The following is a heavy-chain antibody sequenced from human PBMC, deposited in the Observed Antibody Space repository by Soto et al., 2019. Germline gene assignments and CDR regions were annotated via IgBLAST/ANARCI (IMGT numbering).Heavy chain of an antibody. J-gene: IGHJ4*02. D-gene: IGHD5-12*01. Sequence: EVQLLESGGDLVQPGGSLRLSCVASGFTFSNDDLSWVRQASGKGLEWVSAITAGGLNTYYAGSVKGRFTISRDNSKNTLYLQMNSLSAEDKAVYYCAKKIGGFSGYANFDYWGQGSLVSVSS. CDR1: GFTFSNDD. CDR2: ITAGGLNT. CDR3: AKKIGGFSGYANFDY. V-gene: IGHV3-23*01.